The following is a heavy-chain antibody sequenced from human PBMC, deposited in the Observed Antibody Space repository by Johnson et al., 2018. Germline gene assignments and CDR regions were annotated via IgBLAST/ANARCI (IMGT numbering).Heavy chain of an antibody. Sequence: VRLGESGGGVVEPGRSLGLSCAASGFTFSSYGMHWVRPAPGKGLEWVAVISYDGSNKYYADSVKGRFTISRDNSKNTLYLQRNSRRAEDTAVYYCAKAMMVVGDAFDIWGQGTMVTVSS. CDR2: ISYDGSNK. D-gene: IGHD3-22*01. V-gene: IGHV3-30*18. CDR3: AKAMMVVGDAFDI. J-gene: IGHJ3*02. CDR1: GFTFSSYG.